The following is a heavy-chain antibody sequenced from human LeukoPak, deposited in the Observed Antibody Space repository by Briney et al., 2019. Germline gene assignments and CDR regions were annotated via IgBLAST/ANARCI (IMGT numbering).Heavy chain of an antibody. Sequence: SETLSLTCTVAGGSISSYYWSWIRQPPGKGLEWIGYIYYSGRTNYNPSLKSRVTISVDTSKNQFSLKLSYVTAADTGVYYCATGPNYYILTGYQYYFDYWGQGTLVTVSS. V-gene: IGHV4-59*08. CDR3: ATGPNYYILTGYQYYFDY. J-gene: IGHJ4*02. CDR1: GGSISSYY. CDR2: IYYSGRT. D-gene: IGHD3-9*01.